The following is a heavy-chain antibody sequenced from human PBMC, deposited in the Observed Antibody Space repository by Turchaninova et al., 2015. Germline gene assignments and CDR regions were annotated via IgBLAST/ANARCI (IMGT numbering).Heavy chain of an antibody. Sequence: EVHLVESGGGLIKPGGSLRLSCAASGFTFSSYSMNWVRQAQGKGLEWVASISYSGTYIDYAXXVKGXXTIXXXNAXSSLYXXMNXXXAEDTALXXXARGCGGDCXDAFXXWGQGXMVTVSS. CDR1: GFTFSSYS. J-gene: IGHJ3*02. CDR3: ARGCGGDCXDAFXX. D-gene: IGHD2-21*02. CDR2: ISYSGTYI. V-gene: IGHV3-21*01.